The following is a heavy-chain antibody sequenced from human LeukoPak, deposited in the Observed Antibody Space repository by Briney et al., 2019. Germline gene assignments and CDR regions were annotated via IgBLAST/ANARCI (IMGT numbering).Heavy chain of an antibody. CDR1: GDSVSSNSAA. CDR3: ARGYDILTGYYVDYYYYGMDV. V-gene: IGHV6-1*01. Sequence: SQTLSLTCAISGDSVSSNSAAWNWIRQSPSRGLEWLGRTYYRSKWYNDYAVSVKSRITINPDTSKNQFSLQLNSVTPEDTAVYYCARGYDILTGYYVDYYYYGMDVWGKGTTVIVSS. J-gene: IGHJ6*04. CDR2: TYYRSKWYN. D-gene: IGHD3-9*01.